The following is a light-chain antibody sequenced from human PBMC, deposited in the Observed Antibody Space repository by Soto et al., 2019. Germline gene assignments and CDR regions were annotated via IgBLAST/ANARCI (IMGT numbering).Light chain of an antibody. CDR3: QQYNNWPPEYT. CDR2: HAS. Sequence: EIVMTQSPATLSVSPGERATLSCRASQSVNTRLAWYQQKPGQAPRLVIYHASTRATGIPARFSGSGSGTEFTLTISSLQSEDFAVYHCQQYNNWPPEYTFGQGTKREIK. J-gene: IGKJ2*01. V-gene: IGKV3D-15*01. CDR1: QSVNTR.